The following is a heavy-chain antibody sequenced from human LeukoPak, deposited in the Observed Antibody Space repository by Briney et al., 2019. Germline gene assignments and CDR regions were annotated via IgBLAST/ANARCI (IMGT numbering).Heavy chain of an antibody. CDR1: GFTFSSYW. V-gene: IGHV3-74*01. J-gene: IGHJ4*02. CDR3: AKRSDYGVNGNYFDY. D-gene: IGHD4-23*01. Sequence: GGSLRLSCAASGFTFSSYWIHWVRQAPGKGLVWVSRINSDGSVTNYADSVKGRFTISRGNSKNTLFLQVNSLRAEDTAVYYCAKRSDYGVNGNYFDYWGQGTPVTVSS. CDR2: INSDGSVT.